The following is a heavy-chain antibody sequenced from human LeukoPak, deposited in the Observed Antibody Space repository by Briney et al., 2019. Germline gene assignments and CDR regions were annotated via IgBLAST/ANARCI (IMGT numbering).Heavy chain of an antibody. CDR1: GFTFSSYA. D-gene: IGHD5-18*01. CDR3: AKETSGYSYGYFDY. V-gene: IGHV3-23*01. J-gene: IGHJ4*02. Sequence: GGSLRLSCAASGFTFSSYAMSGVRQAPGKGLEWVSAISCSGGSTYYADSVKGRFTISRDNSKNTLYLQMNSLRAEDTAVYYCAKETSGYSYGYFDYWGQGTLVTVSS. CDR2: ISCSGGST.